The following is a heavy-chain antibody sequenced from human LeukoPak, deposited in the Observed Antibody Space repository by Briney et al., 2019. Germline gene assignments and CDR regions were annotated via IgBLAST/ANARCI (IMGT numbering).Heavy chain of an antibody. Sequence: GGSLRLSSAASGFTFSSYAMSWVRHAPGKGLELVSAISGSGGSTYYADSVKGRFTISRDNSKNTLYLQMNSLRAEDTAVYYCAKSREWLVLGSIDYWGQGTLVTVSS. V-gene: IGHV3-23*01. CDR2: ISGSGGST. D-gene: IGHD6-19*01. CDR3: AKSREWLVLGSIDY. CDR1: GFTFSSYA. J-gene: IGHJ4*02.